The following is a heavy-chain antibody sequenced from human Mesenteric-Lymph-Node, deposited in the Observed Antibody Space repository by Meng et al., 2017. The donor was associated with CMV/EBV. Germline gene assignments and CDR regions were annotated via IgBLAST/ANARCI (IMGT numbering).Heavy chain of an antibody. V-gene: IGHV3-9*01. D-gene: IGHD6-19*01. J-gene: IGHJ5*02. Sequence: SLKISCEASGFTFDDYGMHWVRQAPGKGLEWVSGITWNSGSRGYADSVKGRFIISRDNAKNSLYLQMNSLRTEDTALYYCAKDISSGYNGRWFDPWGQGTLVTVSS. CDR3: AKDISSGYNGRWFDP. CDR1: GFTFDDYG. CDR2: ITWNSGSR.